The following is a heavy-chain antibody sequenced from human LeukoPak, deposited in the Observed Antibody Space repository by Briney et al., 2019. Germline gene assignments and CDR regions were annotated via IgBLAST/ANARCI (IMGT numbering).Heavy chain of an antibody. V-gene: IGHV3-21*01. Sequence: GGSLRLSCAASGFTFSSYSMNWVRQAPGKGLEWVSSISTSSSYIYYADSVKGRFTISRDNAKNSLYLQMNSLRAEDTAVYYCARERLLGYCSSTSCYQSSYYYYMDVWGKGTTVTVSS. CDR3: ARERLLGYCSSTSCYQSSYYYYMDV. J-gene: IGHJ6*03. CDR1: GFTFSSYS. CDR2: ISTSSSYI. D-gene: IGHD2-2*01.